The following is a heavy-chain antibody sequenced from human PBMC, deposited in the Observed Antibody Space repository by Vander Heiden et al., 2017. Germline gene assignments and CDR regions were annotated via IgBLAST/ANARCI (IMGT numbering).Heavy chain of an antibody. Sequence: DSVKCRFTISRDNAKNSLYLQMTSLRAEDTAVYYCARECSTRDNWFDPWGQGTLVTVSS. J-gene: IGHJ5*02. V-gene: IGHV3-7*01. D-gene: IGHD2-2*01. CDR3: ARECSTRDNWFDP.